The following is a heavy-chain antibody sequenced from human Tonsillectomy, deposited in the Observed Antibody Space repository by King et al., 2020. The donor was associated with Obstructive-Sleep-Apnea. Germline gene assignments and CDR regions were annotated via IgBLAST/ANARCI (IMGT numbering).Heavy chain of an antibody. CDR2: ISASGDGT. J-gene: IGHJ4*02. V-gene: IGHV3-23*04. Sequence: VQLVESGGGLVQPGGSLRLSCAASGFTFSSHAMSWVRQAPGKGLEWVSSISASGDGTYYADSVKGRFTISRDNSKSTLYLQVSSLRAEDAAAYFCARGAFPARRCDYWGQGTPVTVSS. D-gene: IGHD6-6*01. CDR3: ARGAFPARRCDY. CDR1: GFTFSSHA.